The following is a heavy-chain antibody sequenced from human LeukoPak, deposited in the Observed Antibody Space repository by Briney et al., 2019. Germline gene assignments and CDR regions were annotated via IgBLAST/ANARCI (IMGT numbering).Heavy chain of an antibody. CDR2: ISGSGGST. V-gene: IGHV3-23*01. D-gene: IGHD2-2*01. CDR3: AKGHLPFQPEYYFDY. CDR1: GFTFSSYA. Sequence: PGGSLRLSCAASGFTFSSYAMSWVRQAPGKGLEWVSAISGSGGSTYYADSVKGRFTTSRDNSKNTLYLQMNSLRAEDTAVYYCAKGHLPFQPEYYFDYWGQGTLVTVSS. J-gene: IGHJ4*02.